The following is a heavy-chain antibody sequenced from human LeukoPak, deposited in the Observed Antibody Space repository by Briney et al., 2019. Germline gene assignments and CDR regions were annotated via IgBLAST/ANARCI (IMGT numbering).Heavy chain of an antibody. Sequence: SETLSLTCAVYGGSFSGYYWSWIRQPPGKGLEWIGEINHSGSTNYNPSLKSRVTISVDTPKNQFSLKLSSVTAADTAVYYCARVRRYCSGGSCPRTEYFQHWGQGTLVTVSS. J-gene: IGHJ1*01. CDR2: INHSGST. CDR1: GGSFSGYY. D-gene: IGHD2-15*01. V-gene: IGHV4-34*01. CDR3: ARVRRYCSGGSCPRTEYFQH.